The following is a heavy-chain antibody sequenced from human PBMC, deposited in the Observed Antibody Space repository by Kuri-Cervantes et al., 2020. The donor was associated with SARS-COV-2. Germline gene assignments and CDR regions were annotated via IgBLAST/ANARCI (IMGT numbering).Heavy chain of an antibody. V-gene: IGHV3-30*03. J-gene: IGHJ6*02. CDR1: GFTFSSYS. Sequence: GGSLRLSCAASGFTFSSYSMNWVRQAPGKGLEWVAVISYDGSNKYYADSVKGRFTISRDNSKNTLYLQMNSLRAEDTAVYYCARDPYSSSWYRYYYGMDVWGQGTTVTVSS. D-gene: IGHD6-13*01. CDR3: ARDPYSSSWYRYYYGMDV. CDR2: ISYDGSNK.